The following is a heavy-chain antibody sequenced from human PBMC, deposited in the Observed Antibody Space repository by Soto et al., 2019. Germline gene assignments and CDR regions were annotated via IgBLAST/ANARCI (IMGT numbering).Heavy chain of an antibody. D-gene: IGHD1-26*01. V-gene: IGHV7-4-1*01. Sequence: QVQLVQSGSESMQPGASVKVSCKGSGYNFNSHSINWLRQAPGQGLEWMGWINPNTGNPTYEQGFTRRFIFSVDSPVSPVYIQIFSLKADESAVYYCARDRASGSVDNWGQGTLVTVSS. CDR3: ARDRASGSVDN. CDR2: INPNTGNP. CDR1: GYNFNSHS. J-gene: IGHJ4*02.